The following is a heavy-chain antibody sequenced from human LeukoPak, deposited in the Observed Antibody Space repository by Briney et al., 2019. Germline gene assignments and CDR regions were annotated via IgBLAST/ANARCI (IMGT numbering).Heavy chain of an antibody. CDR3: AREESSSWFIDY. CDR2: INPNSGGT. J-gene: IGHJ4*02. D-gene: IGHD6-13*01. V-gene: IGHV1-2*06. CDR1: GGTFSSYA. Sequence: ASVKVSCKASGGTFSSYAISWVRQAPGQGLEWMGRINPNSGGTNYAQKFQGRVTMTRDTSISTAYMELSRLRSDDTAVYYCAREESSSWFIDYWGQGTLVTVSS.